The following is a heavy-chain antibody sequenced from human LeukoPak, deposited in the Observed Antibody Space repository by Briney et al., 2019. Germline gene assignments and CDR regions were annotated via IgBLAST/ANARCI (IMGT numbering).Heavy chain of an antibody. Sequence: PSETLSLTCIVSGGSISNSSYYWGWIRQPPGKGLEWIGSIYYSGSAYYNPSLKSRVTISVDTSKNQFSLKLTSGTAADTAVYYCARHWVVTPNYWGQGTLVTVSS. J-gene: IGHJ4*02. D-gene: IGHD4-23*01. CDR2: IYYSGSA. V-gene: IGHV4-39*01. CDR3: ARHWVVTPNY. CDR1: GGSISNSSYY.